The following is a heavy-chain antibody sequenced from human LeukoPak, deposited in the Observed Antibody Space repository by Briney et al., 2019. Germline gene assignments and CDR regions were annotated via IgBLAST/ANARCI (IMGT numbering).Heavy chain of an antibody. V-gene: IGHV4-59*01. CDR1: GGSISSYY. D-gene: IGHD3-22*01. CDR3: ARDAYDSSGLGLNWFDP. Sequence: SETLSLTCTVSGGSISSYYWSWIRQPPGKGLEWIGYIYYSGSTNYNPSLKSRVTISVDTSKNQFSLKLSSVTAADTAMYYCARDAYDSSGLGLNWFDPWGQGTLVTVSS. CDR2: IYYSGST. J-gene: IGHJ5*02.